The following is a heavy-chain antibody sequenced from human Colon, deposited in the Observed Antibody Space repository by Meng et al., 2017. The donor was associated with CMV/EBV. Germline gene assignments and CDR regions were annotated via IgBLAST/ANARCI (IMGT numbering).Heavy chain of an antibody. CDR1: GASISTTEW. Sequence: GSLRLSCRVSGASISTTEWWSWVRQTPERGLEWIGEIHYSGKTNYNPSLESRVTISVDKSENRFSLHLTSVTAADTAVYYCAHQISEVYAHSFWGQGTLVTVSS. J-gene: IGHJ4*02. CDR3: AHQISEVYAHSF. V-gene: IGHV4-4*02. CDR2: IHYSGKT. D-gene: IGHD2-8*01.